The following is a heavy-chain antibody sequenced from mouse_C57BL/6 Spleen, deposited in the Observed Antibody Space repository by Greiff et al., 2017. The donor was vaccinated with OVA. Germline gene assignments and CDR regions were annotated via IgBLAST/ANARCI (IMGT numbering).Heavy chain of an antibody. CDR2: ISSGGSYT. Sequence: EVKLMESGGDLVKPGGSLKLSCAASGFTFSSYGMSWVRQTPDKRLAWVATISSGGSYTYYPDSVKGRFTISRDTATNTLYLQISRMKSEGTAMYYCARQGRAYDCGGNYYAMDYWGQGTSVTVSS. V-gene: IGHV5-6*01. J-gene: IGHJ4*01. D-gene: IGHD2-4*01. CDR3: ARQGRAYDCGGNYYAMDY. CDR1: GFTFSSYG.